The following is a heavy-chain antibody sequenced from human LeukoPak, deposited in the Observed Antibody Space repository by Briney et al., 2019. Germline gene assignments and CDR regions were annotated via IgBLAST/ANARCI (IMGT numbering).Heavy chain of an antibody. Sequence: GASVKVSCKVSGYTLTELSMHWVRQAPGKGLEWMGGFDPEDGETIYIQKFQGRVTMTEDTSTDTAYMELSSLRSEDTAVYYCATEGPKTQWLVWENYFDYWGQGTLVTVSS. V-gene: IGHV1-24*01. J-gene: IGHJ4*02. CDR1: GYTLTELS. D-gene: IGHD6-19*01. CDR3: ATEGPKTQWLVWENYFDY. CDR2: FDPEDGET.